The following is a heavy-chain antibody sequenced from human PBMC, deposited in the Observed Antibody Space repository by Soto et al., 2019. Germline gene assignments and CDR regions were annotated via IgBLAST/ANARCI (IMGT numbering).Heavy chain of an antibody. CDR3: AKDGGPVYCNSPGCSAKHFDY. Sequence: QVQLVESGGGVVQPGRSLRLSCAASGFTFSNYGMHWVRQAPGKGLEWVAIISYDGDNEYYADYVKGRFTSTRDHSKNTLYLKTSGLRHEDTAVYYCAKDGGPVYCNSPGCSAKHFDYWGQGTLVTVSS. J-gene: IGHJ4*02. CDR2: ISYDGDNE. V-gene: IGHV3-30*18. CDR1: GFTFSNYG. D-gene: IGHD2-2*01.